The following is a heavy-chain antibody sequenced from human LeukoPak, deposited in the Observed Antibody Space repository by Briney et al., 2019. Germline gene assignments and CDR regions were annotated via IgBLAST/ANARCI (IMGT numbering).Heavy chain of an antibody. J-gene: IGHJ4*02. D-gene: IGHD3-9*01. CDR2: ISYDGSNK. CDR3: ARSILTGYSGSYYFDY. Sequence: GGSLRLSCAASGFTYTKHAMHWVRQAPGKGLEWVAVISYDGSNKKYADSVKGRFTISRDNSKNTLYLQMNSLRAEDTAVYYCARSILTGYSGSYYFDYWGQGTLVTVSS. CDR1: GFTYTKHA. V-gene: IGHV3-30*14.